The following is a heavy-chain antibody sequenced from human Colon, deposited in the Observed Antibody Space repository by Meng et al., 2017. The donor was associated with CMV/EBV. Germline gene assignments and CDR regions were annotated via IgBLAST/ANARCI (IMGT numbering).Heavy chain of an antibody. D-gene: IGHD2-21*01. J-gene: IGHJ6*02. CDR1: GFTFSSYG. Sequence: GESLKISCAASGFTFSSYGMVWVRQAPGKGLEWVSYISSSGSTIHYADSVKGRFTISRDNVKNSLYQHMNSLRAEDTAVYYCATVVRFPVGGHYYYHGMDVWGQGTTVTVSS. CDR3: ATVVRFPVGGHYYYHGMDV. CDR2: ISSSGSTI. V-gene: IGHV3-48*04.